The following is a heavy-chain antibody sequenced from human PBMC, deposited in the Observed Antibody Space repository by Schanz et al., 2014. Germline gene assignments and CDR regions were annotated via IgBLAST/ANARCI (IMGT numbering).Heavy chain of an antibody. V-gene: IGHV3-23*01. CDR3: AKGPYYYYYMDV. CDR2: ISGSGGST. J-gene: IGHJ6*03. Sequence: EVQLLESGGGLVQPGGSLRLSCAASGFTFSSYAMSWVRQAPGKGLEWVSAISGSGGSTYYADSVKGRFTISRDNSKNTLYLQMNSLRADDTAVYYCAKGPYYYYYMDVWGQGTTVTVSS. CDR1: GFTFSSYA.